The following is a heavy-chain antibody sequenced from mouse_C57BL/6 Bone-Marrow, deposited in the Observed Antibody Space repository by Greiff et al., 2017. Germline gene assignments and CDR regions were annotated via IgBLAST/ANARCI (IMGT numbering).Heavy chain of an antibody. CDR1: GFTFSDYY. CDR3: ARRGVTTVGYWYFDV. V-gene: IGHV5-12*01. D-gene: IGHD1-1*01. CDR2: ISNGGGST. Sequence: EVQLVESGGGLVQPGGSLKLSCAASGFTFSDYYMYWVRQTPEKRLEWVAYISNGGGSTYYPDTVKGRFTISRYNAKNTLYLQRSRLKAEDTSMYYCARRGVTTVGYWYFDVWGTGTTVTVSS. J-gene: IGHJ1*03.